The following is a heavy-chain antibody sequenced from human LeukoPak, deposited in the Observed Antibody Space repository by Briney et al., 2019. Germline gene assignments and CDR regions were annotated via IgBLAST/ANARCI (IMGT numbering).Heavy chain of an antibody. CDR3: ARDPKFFDY. Sequence: GGSLRLSCAASGFTFSGYWMHWVRQAPGEGLVWVSLINSDGFYADFVKGRFTISRDNSKNTLYLQMNSLRAEDTALYYCARDPKFFDYWGRGTQVTVS. J-gene: IGHJ4*02. CDR1: GFTFSGYW. V-gene: IGHV3-74*01. CDR2: INSDG.